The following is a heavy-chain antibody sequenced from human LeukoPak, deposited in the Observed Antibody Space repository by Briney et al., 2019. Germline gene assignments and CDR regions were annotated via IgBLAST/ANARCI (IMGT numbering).Heavy chain of an antibody. CDR2: IIPIFGTA. Sequence: ASVKVSCKASGGTFSSYSISGVRQAPGQGREWMGGIIPIFGTANYAQKFQGRVTITADEATSTAYMELSSLRSEDTAVYYCARDRWDRAVARGYFDYWGQGTLVTVSS. V-gene: IGHV1-69*01. CDR3: ARDRWDRAVARGYFDY. CDR1: GGTFSSYS. D-gene: IGHD6-19*01. J-gene: IGHJ4*02.